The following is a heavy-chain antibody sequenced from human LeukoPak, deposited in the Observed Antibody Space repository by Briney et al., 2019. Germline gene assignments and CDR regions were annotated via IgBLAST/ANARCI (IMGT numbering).Heavy chain of an antibody. Sequence: PSGALSLTCTFSGGSISSSSWWNWVRQPPGKGLEWIGEIYHSGSATYSPSLRSWVTMSVDKSKNQFSLNLTSVTAADTAVYYCARRPPSMVVDYWSPGTLVTVSS. CDR2: IYHSGSA. J-gene: IGHJ4*02. CDR1: GGSISSSSW. D-gene: IGHD2-2*01. CDR3: ARRPPSMVVDY. V-gene: IGHV4-4*02.